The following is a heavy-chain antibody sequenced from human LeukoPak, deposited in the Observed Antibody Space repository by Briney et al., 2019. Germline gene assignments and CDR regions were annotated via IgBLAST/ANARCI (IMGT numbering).Heavy chain of an antibody. CDR2: IYSGGST. D-gene: IGHD4/OR15-4a*01. CDR1: GFTVSSDS. V-gene: IGHV3-53*01. J-gene: IGHJ4*02. CDR3: ARRAGAYSHPYDY. Sequence: GGSLRLSCTVSGFTVSSDSMSWVRQAPGKGLEWVSFIYSGGSTHYSDSVKGRFTISRGNSKNTPYLQMNSLRAEDTAVYYCARRAGAYSHPYDYWGQGTLVTVSS.